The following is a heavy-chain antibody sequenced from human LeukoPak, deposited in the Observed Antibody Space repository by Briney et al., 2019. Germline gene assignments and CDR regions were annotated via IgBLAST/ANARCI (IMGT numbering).Heavy chain of an antibody. J-gene: IGHJ6*02. CDR3: AKGAYNMDV. Sequence: GGSLRLSCAASGFIVSSKYMNWVRRAPGKGLEWVSVVYSGSSTYYADSVKGRFTISRDNSKNTLYLQMNSLRAEDTAVYYCAKGAYNMDVWGQGTTVTVSS. CDR1: GFIVSSKY. D-gene: IGHD1-1*01. CDR2: VYSGSST. V-gene: IGHV3-53*01.